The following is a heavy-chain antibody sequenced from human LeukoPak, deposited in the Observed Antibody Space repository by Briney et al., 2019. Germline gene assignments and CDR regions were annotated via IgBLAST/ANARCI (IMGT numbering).Heavy chain of an antibody. Sequence: GGGVVQPGRSLRLSCAASGFTFSSYAMSWVRQAPGKRLEWVSAISGSGGSTYYADSVKGRFTISRDNSKNTLYLQMNSLRAEDTAVYYCAKGPYYDFWSGYYPSWGQGTLVTVSS. CDR1: GFTFSSYA. V-gene: IGHV3-23*01. CDR2: ISGSGGST. D-gene: IGHD3-3*01. CDR3: AKGPYYDFWSGYYPS. J-gene: IGHJ4*02.